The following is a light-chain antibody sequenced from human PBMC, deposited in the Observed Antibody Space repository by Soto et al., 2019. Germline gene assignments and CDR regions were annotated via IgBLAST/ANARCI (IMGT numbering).Light chain of an antibody. CDR3: QQYSSSPIT. J-gene: IGKJ5*01. Sequence: IVFTQSPGTLSLSPWERATLSCRASQSVSSSYLAWYQQKPGQAPRLLIYGASSRATGIPDRFSGGGSGTDFSLTISRLDPEDFAVYYCQQYSSSPITFGQGTRLEIK. V-gene: IGKV3-20*01. CDR2: GAS. CDR1: QSVSSSY.